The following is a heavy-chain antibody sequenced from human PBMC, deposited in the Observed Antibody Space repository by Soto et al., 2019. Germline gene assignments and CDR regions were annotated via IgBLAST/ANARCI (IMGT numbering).Heavy chain of an antibody. V-gene: IGHV4-61*01. CDR1: GASVSSGSYY. CDR3: ARVRLGGYSYGYMDN. CDR2: IHYSGST. D-gene: IGHD5-18*01. J-gene: IGHJ4*02. Sequence: SETLSLTCTVSGASVSSGSYYWSWLRQTPGKGLEWIGYIHYSGSTNYNPSLKSPVTISVDTSKNQFSLKLNSVSAADTAVYYCARVRLGGYSYGYMDNWGQGILVT.